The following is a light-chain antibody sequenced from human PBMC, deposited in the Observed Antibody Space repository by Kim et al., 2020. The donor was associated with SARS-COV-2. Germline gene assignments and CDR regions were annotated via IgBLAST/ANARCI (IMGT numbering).Light chain of an antibody. J-gene: IGKJ4*01. CDR1: QSIGNN. CDR2: DTS. V-gene: IGKV3-11*01. Sequence: LCPGERATLSCRASQSIGNNLAWYQQKPGQAPRLLIYDTSNRATGIPARFSVSGSGTDFTLTISSLEPEDFAVYYCQQRGNWPLTFGGGTKVDIK. CDR3: QQRGNWPLT.